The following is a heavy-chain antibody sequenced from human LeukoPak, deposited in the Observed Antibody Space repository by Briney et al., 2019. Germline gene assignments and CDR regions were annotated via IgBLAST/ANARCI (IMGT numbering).Heavy chain of an antibody. V-gene: IGHV3-74*01. Sequence: PGGSLRLSCAASGLTSSSYWMHWVRQAPGKGLVWVSRINSDGSSTSYADSVRGRFIVSRDNGKNTLYLQMNSLRAEDTAVYYYAREHAAAGTVFDYWGQGTLVTVSS. D-gene: IGHD6-13*01. J-gene: IGHJ4*02. CDR3: AREHAAAGTVFDY. CDR1: GLTSSSYW. CDR2: INSDGSST.